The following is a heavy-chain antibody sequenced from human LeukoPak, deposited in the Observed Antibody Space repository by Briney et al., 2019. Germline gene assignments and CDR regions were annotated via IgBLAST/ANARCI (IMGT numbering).Heavy chain of an antibody. J-gene: IGHJ5*02. CDR3: ARVSTPYSSSWYGVIWFDP. Sequence: ASVKVPCKASGYTFTSYGISWVRQAPGQGLEWMGWISAYNGNTNYAQKLQGRVTMTTDTSTSTAYMELRSLRSDDTAVYYCARVSTPYSSSWYGVIWFDPWGQGTLVTVSS. V-gene: IGHV1-18*01. D-gene: IGHD6-13*01. CDR1: GYTFTSYG. CDR2: ISAYNGNT.